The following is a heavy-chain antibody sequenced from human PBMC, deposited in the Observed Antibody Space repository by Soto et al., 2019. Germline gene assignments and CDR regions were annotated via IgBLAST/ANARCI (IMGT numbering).Heavy chain of an antibody. CDR3: ARDESYYYDSSGYSDY. CDR2: INAGNGNT. Sequence: ASVKVSCKASGYTFTSYAMHWVRQAPGQRLEWMGWINAGNGNTKYSQKFQGRVTITRDTSASTAYMELSSLRSEDTAVYYCARDESYYYDSSGYSDYWGQGTLVTVS. V-gene: IGHV1-3*01. CDR1: GYTFTSYA. J-gene: IGHJ4*02. D-gene: IGHD3-22*01.